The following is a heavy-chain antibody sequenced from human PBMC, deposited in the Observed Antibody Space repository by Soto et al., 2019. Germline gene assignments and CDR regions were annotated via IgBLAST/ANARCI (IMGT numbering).Heavy chain of an antibody. CDR3: AKDRCSSTSCYDAFDI. J-gene: IGHJ3*02. CDR2: ISYDGSNK. D-gene: IGHD2-2*01. Sequence: GGSLRLSCAASGFTFSSYGMHWVRQAPGKGLEWVAVISYDGSNKYYADSVKGRFTISRDNSKNTLYLQMNSLRAEDTAVYYCAKDRCSSTSCYDAFDIWGQGTMATVSS. V-gene: IGHV3-30*18. CDR1: GFTFSSYG.